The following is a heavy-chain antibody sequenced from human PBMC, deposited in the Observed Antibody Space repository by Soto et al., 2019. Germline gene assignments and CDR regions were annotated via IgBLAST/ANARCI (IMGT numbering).Heavy chain of an antibody. CDR2: ISRGSSTV. CDR3: TRHIPALGLIDY. V-gene: IGHV3-48*02. CDR1: GFIFANYD. J-gene: IGHJ4*02. D-gene: IGHD2-2*02. Sequence: EVQLVESGGDLVQPGGSLRLSCAASGFIFANYDMKWVRQAPGKGLQWVSYISRGSSTVYYVQSVRGRFTTSRDNAKNSLYLQMDSLRDEDTAVYFCTRHIPALGLIDYWGQGTLVTVSA.